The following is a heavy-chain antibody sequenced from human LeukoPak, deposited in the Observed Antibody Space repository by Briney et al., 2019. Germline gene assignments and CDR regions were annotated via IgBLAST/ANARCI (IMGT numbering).Heavy chain of an antibody. V-gene: IGHV4-30-4*01. Sequence: SETLSLTCTVSGGSISSGDYYWSWIRQPPGKGLEWIGYIYYSGSTYYNPSLKSRVTISVDTSKNQFSLKLSSVTAADTAVYYCARVKSLGFGELLSGVYAFDIWGQGTMATVSS. J-gene: IGHJ3*02. D-gene: IGHD3-10*01. CDR1: GGSISSGDYY. CDR3: ARVKSLGFGELLSGVYAFDI. CDR2: IYYSGST.